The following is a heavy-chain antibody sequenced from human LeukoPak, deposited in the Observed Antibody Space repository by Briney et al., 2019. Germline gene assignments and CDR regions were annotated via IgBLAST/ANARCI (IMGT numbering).Heavy chain of an antibody. CDR2: ITSSSQTI. V-gene: IGHV3-48*01. J-gene: IGHJ6*03. CDR3: ARSDCSSTSCNYYYMDV. CDR1: GFTFSDYS. Sequence: GGSLTLSCAASGFTFSDYSMIWVRQAPGKGLEWVSYITSSSQTINYADSVKGRFTVSRDNAKKSLYLQMNSLRSEDTAVYYCARSDCSSTSCNYYYMDVWGKGTTVTISS. D-gene: IGHD2-2*01.